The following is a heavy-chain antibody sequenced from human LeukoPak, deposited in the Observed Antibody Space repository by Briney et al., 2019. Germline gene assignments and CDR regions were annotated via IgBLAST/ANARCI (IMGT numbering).Heavy chain of an antibody. CDR3: ARDLTPLIQVWPRSLDYNYGMDV. D-gene: IGHD5-18*01. CDR1: GFTFNSYD. CDR2: IRYDGSNK. J-gene: IGHJ6*02. Sequence: GGSLRLSCAASGFTFNSYDLHWVRQAPGKGLEWVSFIRYDGSNKYYADSVKGRFTNSRDNSKNTLYLQMNSLRAEDTAVYYCARDLTPLIQVWPRSLDYNYGMDVWGQGTTVTVSS. V-gene: IGHV3-30*02.